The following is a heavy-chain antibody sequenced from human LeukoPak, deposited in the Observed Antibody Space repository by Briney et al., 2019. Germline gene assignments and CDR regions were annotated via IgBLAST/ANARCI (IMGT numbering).Heavy chain of an antibody. CDR3: ARHSRKLAFDI. Sequence: PSETLSLTCTVSGGSISSYYWSWIRQPPGKGLEWIGYIYYSGSTNYNPSLKSRVTISVDTPKNQFSLRLDSVTAADTAVYYCARHSRKLAFDIWGQGSMVTVSS. V-gene: IGHV4-59*01. D-gene: IGHD4-11*01. J-gene: IGHJ3*02. CDR1: GGSISSYY. CDR2: IYYSGST.